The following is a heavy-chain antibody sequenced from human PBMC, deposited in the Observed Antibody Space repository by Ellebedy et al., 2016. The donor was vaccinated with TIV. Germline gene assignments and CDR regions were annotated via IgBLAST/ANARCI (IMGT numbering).Heavy chain of an antibody. CDR1: GFSFRSYW. CDR3: ARDGSYGDYLSPAHAFEV. D-gene: IGHD4-17*01. V-gene: IGHV3-7*01. Sequence: GGSLRLSCAASGFSFRSYWMSWVRQAPGKGLEWVANMRQDGGDKYYVDSVKGRFTVSRDNAKRSLYLQMDTVRAEDTAVYYCARDGSYGDYLSPAHAFEVWGQGTMVTVSS. J-gene: IGHJ3*01. CDR2: MRQDGGDK.